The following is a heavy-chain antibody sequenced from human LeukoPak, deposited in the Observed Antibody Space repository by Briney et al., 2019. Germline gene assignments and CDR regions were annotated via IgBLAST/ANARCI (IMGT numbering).Heavy chain of an antibody. D-gene: IGHD6-19*01. V-gene: IGHV3-23*01. Sequence: GGSLRLSCAPSGVTFSIYPMSWVRQAPGKGLEWVSTISGSGGSACYAYSVKGRFTSSRDYSRDNSKNTAYLKMNSLRAEDTAVYCGAKGLSSVRNREGSDYWGQGTLVTVSS. CDR2: ISGSGGSA. CDR1: GVTFSIYP. CDR3: AKGLSSVRNREGSDY. J-gene: IGHJ4*02.